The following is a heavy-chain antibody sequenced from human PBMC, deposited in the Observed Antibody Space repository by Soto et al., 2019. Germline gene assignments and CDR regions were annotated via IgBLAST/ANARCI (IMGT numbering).Heavy chain of an antibody. CDR3: ARGRGMATIGY. D-gene: IGHD5-12*01. CDR2: SYSGGGT. CDR1: GFTVSGNY. Sequence: EVQLVETGGGLIQPGGSLTLSCAASGFTVSGNYINWVRQAPGKGLEWVSVSYSGGGTDYADSVKGRVTIARDNSKNTLYLQMNSLRAEDTAVYYCARGRGMATIGYWGQGTLVTVSS. V-gene: IGHV3-53*02. J-gene: IGHJ4*02.